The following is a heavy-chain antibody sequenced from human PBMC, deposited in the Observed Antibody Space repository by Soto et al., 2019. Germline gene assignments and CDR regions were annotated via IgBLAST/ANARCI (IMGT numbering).Heavy chain of an antibody. D-gene: IGHD3-3*01. CDR3: ATLRFLEWLSYGMDV. Sequence: QVQLQESGPGLVKPSQTLSLTCTVSGGSISSGGYYWSWIRQHPGKGLEWIGYIYYSGSTYYNPSLKIRVTLSVDTSKNQFSLKLSSVTAADTAVYYCATLRFLEWLSYGMDVWGQGTTVTVSS. V-gene: IGHV4-31*03. CDR1: GGSISSGGYY. CDR2: IYYSGST. J-gene: IGHJ6*02.